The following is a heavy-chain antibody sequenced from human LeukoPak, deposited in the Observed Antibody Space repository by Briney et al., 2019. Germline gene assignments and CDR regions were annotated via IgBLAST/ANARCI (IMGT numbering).Heavy chain of an antibody. V-gene: IGHV4-4*07. Sequence: PSETLSLTCTVSGGSISSYYWSWIRQPAGKGLEWIGRIYTSGSTNYNPSLKSRVTMSVDTSKNQFSLKLSSVTAADTAVYYCARGLVVPAAIYYYYYYMDVWGKGTTVTVSS. CDR1: GGSISSYY. J-gene: IGHJ6*03. D-gene: IGHD2-2*01. CDR3: ARGLVVPAAIYYYYYYMDV. CDR2: IYTSGST.